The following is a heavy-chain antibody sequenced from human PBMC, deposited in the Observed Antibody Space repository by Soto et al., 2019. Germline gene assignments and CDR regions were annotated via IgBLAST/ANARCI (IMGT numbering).Heavy chain of an antibody. CDR1: GYTFTGYY. CDR2: INPNSGGT. V-gene: IGHV1-2*04. Sequence: GASVKVSCKASGYTFTGYYMHWVRQAPGQGLEWMGWINPNSGGTNYAQKFQGWVTMTRDTSISTAYMELSRLRSDDTAVYYCATGGIDYDILTGFGNYYYYYGMDVWGQGTTVTVSS. D-gene: IGHD3-9*01. CDR3: ATGGIDYDILTGFGNYYYYYGMDV. J-gene: IGHJ6*02.